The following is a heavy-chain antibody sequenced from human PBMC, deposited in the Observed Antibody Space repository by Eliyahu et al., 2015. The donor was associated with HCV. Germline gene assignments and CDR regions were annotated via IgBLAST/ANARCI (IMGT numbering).Heavy chain of an antibody. J-gene: IGHJ4*02. V-gene: IGHV3-33*01. Sequence: QVQLVESGGGVVQPGRSLRLSCAASGFXFXSYGMHWVRQAPGKGLEWVAVIWYDGSNKYYADSVKGRFTISRDNSKNTLYLQMNSLRAEDTAVYYCARDLFRSYRFGLLDYWGQGTLVTVSS. CDR2: IWYDGSNK. D-gene: IGHD3-16*01. CDR3: ARDLFRSYRFGLLDY. CDR1: GFXFXSYG.